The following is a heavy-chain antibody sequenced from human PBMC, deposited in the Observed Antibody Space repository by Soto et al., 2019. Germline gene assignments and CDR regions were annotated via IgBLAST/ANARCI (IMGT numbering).Heavy chain of an antibody. V-gene: IGHV3-23*01. Sequence: EVQLLESGGGLVQSGGSLRLSCAASGFSFSTYAMSWFRQAPGKGLEWGSGISAGGGNTFYADSVRGRFTTSRDNSKNTLYLEIYSLRAEDTALYYCAKHSEYQLLSWFDPWGQGTPVTVSS. CDR1: GFSFSTYA. CDR2: ISAGGGNT. J-gene: IGHJ5*02. D-gene: IGHD2-2*01. CDR3: AKHSEYQLLSWFDP.